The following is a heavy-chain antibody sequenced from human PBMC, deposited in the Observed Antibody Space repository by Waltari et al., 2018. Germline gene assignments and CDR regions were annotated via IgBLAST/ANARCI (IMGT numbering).Heavy chain of an antibody. D-gene: IGHD3-10*01. CDR1: GFTFRSYA. V-gene: IGHV3-30-3*01. J-gene: IGHJ3*02. CDR3: ARGAAETGAAFDI. Sequence: QVQLVESGGGVVQPGRSLRLACAASGFTFRSYAMHWVRQAPGKGLEWVAVISYDGSNKYYADSVKGRFTISRDNSKNTLYLQMNSLRAEDTAVYYCARGAAETGAAFDIWGQGTMVTVSS. CDR2: ISYDGSNK.